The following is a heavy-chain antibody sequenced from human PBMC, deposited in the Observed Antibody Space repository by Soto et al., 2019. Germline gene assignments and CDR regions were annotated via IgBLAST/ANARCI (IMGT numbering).Heavy chain of an antibody. D-gene: IGHD1-26*01. J-gene: IGHJ4*02. Sequence: SVKVSCKAAGGAFSSYAISWVRQAPGQGLEWMGGIIPMFGTATHTQNFQGRLTITADESTSTAYMELSSLRSEDTAVYFCARSVGVTTLSYLDYWGQGTLVSVSS. V-gene: IGHV1-69*13. CDR3: ARSVGVTTLSYLDY. CDR1: GGAFSSYA. CDR2: IIPMFGTA.